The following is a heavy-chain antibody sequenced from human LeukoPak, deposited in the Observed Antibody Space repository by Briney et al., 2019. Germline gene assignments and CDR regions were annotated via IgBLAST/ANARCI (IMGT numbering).Heavy chain of an antibody. Sequence: ASVKVSCKASGGTFSSYAISWVRQAPGQGLEWMGGIIPIFSTANYAQKFQGRVTITADESTSTAYMELSSLRSEDTAVYYCARDGRDYDFPYWGQGTLVTVSS. V-gene: IGHV1-69*13. J-gene: IGHJ4*02. D-gene: IGHD3-16*01. CDR3: ARDGRDYDFPY. CDR1: GGTFSSYA. CDR2: IIPIFSTA.